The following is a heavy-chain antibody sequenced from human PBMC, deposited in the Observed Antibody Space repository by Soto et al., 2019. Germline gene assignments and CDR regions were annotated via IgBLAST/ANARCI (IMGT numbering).Heavy chain of an antibody. CDR3: ARDFRAYITMVVVILDAFDI. V-gene: IGHV3-30-3*01. D-gene: IGHD3-22*01. CDR1: GFTFSSYA. CDR2: ISYDGSNK. J-gene: IGHJ3*02. Sequence: GGSLRLSCAASGFTFSSYAMHWVRQTAKGLEWVAVISYDGSNKYYADPVKGRFTISRDNSKNTLYLQMNSLRAEDTAVYYCARDFRAYITMVVVILDAFDIWGQGTMVTVSS.